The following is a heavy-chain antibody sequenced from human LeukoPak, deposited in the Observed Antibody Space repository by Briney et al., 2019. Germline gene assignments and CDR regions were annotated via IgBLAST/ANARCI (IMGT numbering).Heavy chain of an antibody. D-gene: IGHD2-2*01. J-gene: IGHJ4*02. CDR2: IKQGGNEK. CDR3: ARDRRCSSTSCYYFDY. Sequence: GGSLRLSCAASGFTFSTYWMTWVRQAPGKGLEWVANIKQGGNEKYYVDSVKGRFTISRDNAKNSLYLQMNSLRAEDTAVYYCARDRRCSSTSCYYFDYWGQGTLVTVSS. V-gene: IGHV3-7*04. CDR1: GFTFSTYW.